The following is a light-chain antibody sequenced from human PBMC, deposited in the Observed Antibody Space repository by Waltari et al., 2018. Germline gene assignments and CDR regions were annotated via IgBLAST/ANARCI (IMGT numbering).Light chain of an antibody. Sequence: QSALTQPASVSGSPGQSITIPCTGTSSDIGNYNLFSWYPQHPGKAPKLMIYEGSKRPSGVSNRFSGSKSNNTASLTISGLQAEDEADYYCYSYAGSSTFSWVFGGGTKLTVL. V-gene: IGLV2-23*01. CDR3: YSYAGSSTFSWV. CDR2: EGS. CDR1: SSDIGNYNL. J-gene: IGLJ3*02.